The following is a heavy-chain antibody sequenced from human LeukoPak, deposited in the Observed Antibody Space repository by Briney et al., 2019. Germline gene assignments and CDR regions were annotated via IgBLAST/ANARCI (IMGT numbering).Heavy chain of an antibody. V-gene: IGHV1-2*02. Sequence: ASVKVSCKASGYTFTGYYMHWVRQAPGQGLEWMGWINPNSGGTNYAQKLQGRVTMTTDTSTSTAYMELRSLRSDDTAVYYCARFGGARPTAIDYWGQGTLVTVSS. CDR2: INPNSGGT. D-gene: IGHD3-16*01. CDR3: ARFGGARPTAIDY. CDR1: GYTFTGYY. J-gene: IGHJ4*02.